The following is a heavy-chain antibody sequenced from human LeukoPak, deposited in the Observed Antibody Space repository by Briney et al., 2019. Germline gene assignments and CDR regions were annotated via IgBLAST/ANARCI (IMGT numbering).Heavy chain of an antibody. V-gene: IGHV3-43*02. CDR1: GFTFSSYA. CDR3: AKELLEYSSSGGFDP. D-gene: IGHD6-6*01. CDR2: ISWDGGST. J-gene: IGHJ5*02. Sequence: GGSLRLSCAASGFTFSSYAMSWVRQAPGKGLEWVSLISWDGGSTYYADSVKGRFTISRDNSKNSLYLQMNSLRTEDTALYYCAKELLEYSSSGGFDPWGQGTLVTVSS.